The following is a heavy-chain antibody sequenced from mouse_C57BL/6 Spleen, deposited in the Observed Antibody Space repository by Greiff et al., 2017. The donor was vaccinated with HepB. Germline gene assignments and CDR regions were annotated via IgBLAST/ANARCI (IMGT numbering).Heavy chain of an antibody. CDR1: GFTFSDYG. CDR3: ARISYYSNPYYFDY. J-gene: IGHJ2*01. D-gene: IGHD2-5*01. V-gene: IGHV5-17*01. Sequence: EVKLMESGGGLVKPGGSLKLSCAASGFTFSDYGMHWVRQAPEKGLEWVAYISSGSSTIYYADTVKGRFTISRDNAKNTLFLQMTSLRSEDTAMYYCARISYYSNPYYFDYWGQGTTLTVSS. CDR2: ISSGSSTI.